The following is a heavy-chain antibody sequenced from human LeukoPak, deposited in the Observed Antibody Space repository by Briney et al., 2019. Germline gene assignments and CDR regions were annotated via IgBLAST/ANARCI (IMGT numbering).Heavy chain of an antibody. CDR2: INPSGGST. D-gene: IGHD4-17*01. CDR1: GYTFTGYY. J-gene: IGHJ4*02. CDR3: ARDRTTVTTPDDY. Sequence: ASVKVSCKASGYTFTGYYMHWVRQAPGQGLEWMGIINPSGGSTSYAQKFQGRVTMTRDTSISTAYMELSRLRSDDTAVYYCARDRTTVTTPDDYWGQGTLVTVSS. V-gene: IGHV1-46*01.